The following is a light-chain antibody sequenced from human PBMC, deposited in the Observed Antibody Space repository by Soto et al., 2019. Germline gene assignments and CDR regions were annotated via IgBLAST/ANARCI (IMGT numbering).Light chain of an antibody. V-gene: IGKV3-15*01. Sequence: EIVLTQSPATLSVSPGERATLSCTVSQSISGHLDWYQQKPGQAPRLLIYDASTRATGIPDRFSGSGSGAEFTLTISSLQSEDFAVYYCQQYHMWPLTFGGGTKVEIK. CDR2: DAS. J-gene: IGKJ4*01. CDR1: QSISGH. CDR3: QQYHMWPLT.